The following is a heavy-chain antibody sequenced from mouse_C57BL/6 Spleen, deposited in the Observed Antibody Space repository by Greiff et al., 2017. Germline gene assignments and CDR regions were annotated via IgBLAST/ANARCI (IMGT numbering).Heavy chain of an antibody. CDR2: ISDGGSYT. Sequence: EVQVVESGGGLVKPGGSLKLSCAASGFTFSSYAMSWVRQTPEKRLEWVATISDGGSYTYYPDNVKGRFTISRDNAKNHLYLQLSRLTAEDTAMYYCARDSTGPYYFDYRGQGTTLTVSS. D-gene: IGHD3-2*02. CDR3: ARDSTGPYYFDY. J-gene: IGHJ2*01. V-gene: IGHV5-4*01. CDR1: GFTFSSYA.